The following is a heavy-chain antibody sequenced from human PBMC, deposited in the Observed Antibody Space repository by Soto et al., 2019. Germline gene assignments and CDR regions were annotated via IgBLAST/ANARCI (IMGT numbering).Heavy chain of an antibody. D-gene: IGHD3-10*01. J-gene: IGHJ5*02. CDR1: GYTFTSYA. CDR3: ARAMVRGVIIWSWFDP. V-gene: IGHV1-3*01. Sequence: ASVKVSCKASGYTFTSYAMHWVRQAPGQRLEWMGWINAGNGNTKYSQKFQGRVTITRDTSASTAYMELSSLRSEDTAVYYCARAMVRGVIIWSWFDPWGQGTLVTVSS. CDR2: INAGNGNT.